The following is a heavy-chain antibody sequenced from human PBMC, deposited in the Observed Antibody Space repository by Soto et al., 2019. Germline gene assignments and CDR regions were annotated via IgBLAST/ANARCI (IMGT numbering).Heavy chain of an antibody. Sequence: QVQLVQSGAEVKTPGSSVKVSCKASGGNFNSFSIDWVRQAPGQGLEWMGGIIPMSGRPNYAQRFQGRVTFSADKSTNTVYMEVNSLTYEDTAVYYCTRRGRQSANWFDPWVQGTLVTVSS. J-gene: IGHJ5*02. CDR2: IIPMSGRP. CDR1: GGNFNSFS. V-gene: IGHV1-69*06. CDR3: TRRGRQSANWFDP.